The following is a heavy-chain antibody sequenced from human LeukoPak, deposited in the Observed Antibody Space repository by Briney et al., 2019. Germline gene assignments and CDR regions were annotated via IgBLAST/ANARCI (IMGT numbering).Heavy chain of an antibody. Sequence: SETLSLTCTVSGGFISSYYWSWIRQPPGKGLEWIGYIYYSGSTNYNPSLKSRVTISVDTSKNQFSLKLSSVTAADTAVYYCARGWYYDILTGYPGAFDIWGQGTMVTVSS. CDR1: GGFISSYY. V-gene: IGHV4-59*01. J-gene: IGHJ3*02. CDR3: ARGWYYDILTGYPGAFDI. CDR2: IYYSGST. D-gene: IGHD3-9*01.